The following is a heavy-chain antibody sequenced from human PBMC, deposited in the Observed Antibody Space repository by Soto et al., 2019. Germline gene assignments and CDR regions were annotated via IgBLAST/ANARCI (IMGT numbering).Heavy chain of an antibody. V-gene: IGHV1-18*01. CDR1: GYTFTSYG. CDR2: ISAYNGNT. D-gene: IGHD3-22*01. Sequence: QVQLVQSGAEVKKPGASVKVSCKASGYTFTSYGISWVRQAPGQGLEWMGWISAYNGNTNYAQKLQGRVTMTTDTSTSTVYMELRSLRSDDTAVYYCAREDYYDSSGYYGADYWGQGTLVTVSS. CDR3: AREDYYDSSGYYGADY. J-gene: IGHJ4*02.